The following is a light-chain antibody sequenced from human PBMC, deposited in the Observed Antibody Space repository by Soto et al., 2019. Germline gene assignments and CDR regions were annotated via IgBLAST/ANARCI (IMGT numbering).Light chain of an antibody. CDR2: LAS. Sequence: EIVMTQSPATLSVSPGEKATLSCRASQSVSNNLAWYQQKPGQAPRLLIYLASTRATGIPARFSGSGSGTEFSLPISSLQSEDFAVYYCQQYNKWPLTFGGGTKVETK. V-gene: IGKV3-15*01. J-gene: IGKJ4*01. CDR3: QQYNKWPLT. CDR1: QSVSNN.